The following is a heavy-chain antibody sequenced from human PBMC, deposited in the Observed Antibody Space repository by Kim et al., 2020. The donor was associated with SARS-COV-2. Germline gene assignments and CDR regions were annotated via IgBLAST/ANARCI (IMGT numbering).Heavy chain of an antibody. CDR2: ISGSGGST. Sequence: GGSLRLSCAASGFTFSSYAMSWVRQAPGKGLEWVSAISGSGGSTYYADSVKGRFTISRDNSKNTLYLQMNSLRAEDTAVYYCAKDSGLTSSGWCRDCLFDYWGQGTLVTVSS. V-gene: IGHV3-23*01. CDR1: GFTFSSYA. J-gene: IGHJ4*02. D-gene: IGHD6-19*01. CDR3: AKDSGLTSSGWCRDCLFDY.